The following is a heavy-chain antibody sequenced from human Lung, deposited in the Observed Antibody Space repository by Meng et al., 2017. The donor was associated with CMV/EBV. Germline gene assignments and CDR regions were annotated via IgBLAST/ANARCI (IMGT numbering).Heavy chain of an antibody. CDR2: IHPNTGGT. V-gene: IGHV1-2*02. CDR1: GYTFTGHY. J-gene: IGHJ4*02. Sequence: SVXVSCKASGYTFTGHYMHWVRQAPGQGLEWMGWIHPNTGGTNYAQNFQGRVTLTRDTSIRTVYMELSGLRSDDTAMYYCARDDNWGPDYWGQGTLVTVSS. CDR3: ARDDNWGPDY. D-gene: IGHD7-27*01.